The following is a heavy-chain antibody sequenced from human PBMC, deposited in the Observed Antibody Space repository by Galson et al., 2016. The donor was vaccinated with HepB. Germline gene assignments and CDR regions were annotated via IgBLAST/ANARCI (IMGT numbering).Heavy chain of an antibody. D-gene: IGHD6-19*01. Sequence: SLRLSCAASGFTFSSYSMNWVRQAPGKGLEWVSSISSSSSYIHYADSVKGRFTNSRDNAKTSLYLQMNGLRAEDTAVYYCATGEGSIAVAGYLDYWGQGTLVTVAS. CDR1: GFTFSSYS. CDR2: ISSSSSYI. V-gene: IGHV3-21*01. CDR3: ATGEGSIAVAGYLDY. J-gene: IGHJ4*02.